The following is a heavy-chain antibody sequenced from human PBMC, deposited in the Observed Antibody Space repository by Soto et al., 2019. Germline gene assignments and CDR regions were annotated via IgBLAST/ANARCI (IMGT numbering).Heavy chain of an antibody. Sequence: EVQLVESGGGLVQPGRSLRLSCAASGFTFDDYAMHWVRQAPGKGLEWVSGISWNSGSIGYADSVKGRFTISRDNAKNSLYLQMNSLRAEDTALYCCAKDYGGGALGYWGQGTLVTVSS. CDR2: ISWNSGSI. J-gene: IGHJ4*02. D-gene: IGHD4-17*01. CDR1: GFTFDDYA. V-gene: IGHV3-9*01. CDR3: AKDYGGGALGY.